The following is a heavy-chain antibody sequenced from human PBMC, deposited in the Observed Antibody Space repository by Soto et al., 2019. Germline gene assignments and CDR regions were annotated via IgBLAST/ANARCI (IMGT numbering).Heavy chain of an antibody. CDR3: ARRNPRLSGGFDP. Sequence: KVSCKASGYTFTSYAMHWVRQAPGQRLEWMGWINAGNGDPYTNYSPSFQGHVTISADKSISTAYLQWSSLKASDTAMYYCARRNPRLSGGFDPWGQGTLVTVSS. D-gene: IGHD3-10*01. V-gene: IGHV5-10-1*01. CDR1: GYTFTSYA. J-gene: IGHJ5*02. CDR2: INAGNGDPYT.